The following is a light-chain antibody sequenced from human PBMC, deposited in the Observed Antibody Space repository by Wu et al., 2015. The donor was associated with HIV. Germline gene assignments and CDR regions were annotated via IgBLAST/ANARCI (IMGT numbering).Light chain of an antibody. V-gene: IGKV1-9*01. Sequence: VTITCRASQGISSNLAWYQQKPGKAPKLLIYAASTLQSGVPSRFSGSGSGIEFTLTISSLQPEDFATYYCQQSYSAPLTFGGGTKVETK. J-gene: IGKJ4*01. CDR3: QQSYSAPLT. CDR1: QGISSN. CDR2: AAS.